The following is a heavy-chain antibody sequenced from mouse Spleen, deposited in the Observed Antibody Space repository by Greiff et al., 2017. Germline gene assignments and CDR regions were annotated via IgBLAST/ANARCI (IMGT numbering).Heavy chain of an antibody. CDR1: GFTFSSYT. CDR2: ISNGGGST. CDR3: ARHYYGSSQYFDV. J-gene: IGHJ1*01. V-gene: IGHV5-12-2*01. Sequence: EVKVVESGGGLVQPGGSLKLSCAASGFTFSSYTMSWVRQTPEKRLEWVAYISNGGGSTYYPDTVKGRFTISRDNAKNTLYLQMSSLKSEDTAMHYCARHYYGSSQYFDVWGAGTTVTVSS. D-gene: IGHD1-1*01.